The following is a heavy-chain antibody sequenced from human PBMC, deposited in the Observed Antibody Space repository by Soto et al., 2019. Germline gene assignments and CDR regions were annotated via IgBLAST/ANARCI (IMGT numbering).Heavy chain of an antibody. CDR3: ARGGIRFLRWLLDTPDI. V-gene: IGHV4-31*02. CDR2: IYYSGST. Sequence: QNPGKGLEWIGYIYYSGSTYYNPSLKSRVTISVDTSKNQFSLKLSSVTAADTAVYYCARGGIRFLRWLLDTPDI. D-gene: IGHD3-3*01. J-gene: IGHJ3*02.